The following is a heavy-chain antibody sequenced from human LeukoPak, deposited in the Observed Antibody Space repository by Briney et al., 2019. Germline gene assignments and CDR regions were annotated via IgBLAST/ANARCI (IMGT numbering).Heavy chain of an antibody. CDR2: INPSGGST. J-gene: IGHJ3*02. V-gene: IGHV1-46*01. CDR1: GYTFTSYY. CDR3: ARQTERAADQDAFDI. Sequence: ASVKVSCKASGYTFTSYYMHWVRQAPGQGLEWMGIINPSGGSTSYAQKFQGRVTMTRDTSTSTVYMELSSLRSEDTAVYYCARQTERAADQDAFDIWGQGTMVTVSS. D-gene: IGHD5-24*01.